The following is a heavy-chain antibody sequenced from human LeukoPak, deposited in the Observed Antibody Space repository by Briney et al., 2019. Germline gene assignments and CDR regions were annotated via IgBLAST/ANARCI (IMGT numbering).Heavy chain of an antibody. D-gene: IGHD2-2*01. Sequence: GASVKVSCKASGYTFTGYYMHWVRQAPGQGLEWMGWINPNSGGTNYAQKFQGRVTMTTDTSTSTAYMELRSLRSDDTAVYYCARDHRYCSSTSCSPFDYWGQGTLVTVSS. J-gene: IGHJ4*02. CDR3: ARDHRYCSSTSCSPFDY. V-gene: IGHV1-2*02. CDR2: INPNSGGT. CDR1: GYTFTGYY.